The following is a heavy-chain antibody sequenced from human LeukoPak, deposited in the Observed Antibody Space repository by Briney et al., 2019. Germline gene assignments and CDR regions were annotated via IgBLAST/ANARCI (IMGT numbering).Heavy chain of an antibody. CDR2: ISGSGGRT. V-gene: IGHV3-23*01. CDR1: GFTFSSYA. Sequence: GGSLRLSCAASGFTFSSYAMSWVRQAPGKGLEWVSAISGSGGRTYYADSVKGRFTISRDNSKNTLYLQMNSLRAEDTAVYYCAKDRYASSAYPGYFDYWGQGTLVTVSS. CDR3: AKDRYASSAYPGYFDY. J-gene: IGHJ4*02. D-gene: IGHD3-22*01.